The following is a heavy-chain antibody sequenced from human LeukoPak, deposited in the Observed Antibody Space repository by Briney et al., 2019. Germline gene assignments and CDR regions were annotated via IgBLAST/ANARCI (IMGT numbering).Heavy chain of an antibody. D-gene: IGHD2-8*01. V-gene: IGHV4-4*07. Sequence: SETLSLTCTVSGGSISSYYWSWIRQPAGKGLEWIGRIYTSGNTNYNPSLKRRLTVSLDTSKYQFSLKLKSVTAADTAVYYCAREDCSNGVCPIDSWGQGTLVTVSS. CDR2: IYTSGNT. J-gene: IGHJ4*02. CDR3: AREDCSNGVCPIDS. CDR1: GGSISSYY.